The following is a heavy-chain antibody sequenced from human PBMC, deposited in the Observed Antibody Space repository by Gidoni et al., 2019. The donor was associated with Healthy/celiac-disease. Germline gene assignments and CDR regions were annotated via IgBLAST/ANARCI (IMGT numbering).Heavy chain of an antibody. CDR2: IKSKTDGGTT. V-gene: IGHV3-15*01. Sequence: EVQLVESGGGLVKPGGSLRRSGAASGVTVSNAGMSWVRQAPGKGLEWVGRIKSKTDGGTTDYAAPVKGRFTISRDDSKNTLYLQMNSLKTEDTAVYYCTTNDILTGYYWLAWGYWGQGTLVTVSS. D-gene: IGHD3-9*01. CDR1: GVTVSNAG. J-gene: IGHJ4*02. CDR3: TTNDILTGYYWLAWGY.